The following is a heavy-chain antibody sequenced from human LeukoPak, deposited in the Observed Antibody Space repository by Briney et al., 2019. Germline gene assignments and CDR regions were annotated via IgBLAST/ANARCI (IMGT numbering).Heavy chain of an antibody. Sequence: ASVKVSCKASGYTFTSYDIDWVRQATGQGLEWMGWMNPNSGNTGYAQKFQGRVTMTRNTSIGTAYMELSSLRSEDTAVYYCARDQGSSWYTYWGQGTLVTVSS. V-gene: IGHV1-8*01. CDR1: GYTFTSYD. CDR2: MNPNSGNT. CDR3: ARDQGSSWYTY. D-gene: IGHD6-13*01. J-gene: IGHJ4*02.